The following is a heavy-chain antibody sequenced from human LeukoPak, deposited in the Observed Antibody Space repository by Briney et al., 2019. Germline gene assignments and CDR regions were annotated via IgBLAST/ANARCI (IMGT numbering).Heavy chain of an antibody. J-gene: IGHJ4*02. CDR1: GFTFSSYA. V-gene: IGHV3-7*01. D-gene: IGHD1-26*01. Sequence: PGGSLRLSCAASGFTFSSYAMSWVRQAPGKGLEWVANINQDGSEKHYVDSVKGRSTISRDNAKNSLFLQMNSLRAEDTADYYCLGSNTAVVWGQGALVTVSS. CDR2: INQDGSEK. CDR3: LGSNTAVV.